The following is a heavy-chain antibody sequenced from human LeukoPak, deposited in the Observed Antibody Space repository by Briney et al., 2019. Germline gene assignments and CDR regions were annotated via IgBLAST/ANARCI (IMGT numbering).Heavy chain of an antibody. V-gene: IGHV5-51*01. D-gene: IGHD6-13*01. CDR3: ALSIAAAGTVDY. CDR1: EYSFTRYW. Sequence: GESLKISCKDSEYSFTRYWIGWVRQMPGKGLEWMGIIYPGDSDTRYSPSFQGQVTISADKSISTAYLQWSSLKASDTAMYYCALSIAAAGTVDYWGQGTLVTVSS. CDR2: IYPGDSDT. J-gene: IGHJ4*02.